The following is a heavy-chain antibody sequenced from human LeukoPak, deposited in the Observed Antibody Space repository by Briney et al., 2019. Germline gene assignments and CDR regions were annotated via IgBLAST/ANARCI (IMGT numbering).Heavy chain of an antibody. D-gene: IGHD3-16*02. CDR3: WGAMISFGGVIVFDY. CDR1: GFTFSSYS. J-gene: IGHJ4*02. Sequence: PGGSLRLSCAASGFTFSSYSMNWVRQAPGKGLEWVSSISSSSSYIYYADSVKGRFTISRDNAKNSLYLQMNSLRAEDTAVYYWWGAMISFGGVIVFDYWGQGTLVTVSS. CDR2: ISSSSSYI. V-gene: IGHV3-21*01.